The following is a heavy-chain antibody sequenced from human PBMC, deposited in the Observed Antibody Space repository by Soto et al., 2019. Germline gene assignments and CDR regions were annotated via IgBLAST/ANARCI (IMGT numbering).Heavy chain of an antibody. Sequence: QVQLVESGGGVVQPGRSLRLSCAASGFTFSSYAMHWVRQAPGKGLEWVAVISYDGSNKYYAESVKGRFTISRDNSKNTLYLQMNSLRAEDTAVYYCARDWSLRGGNSGYFQHWGQGTLVTVSS. J-gene: IGHJ1*01. CDR2: ISYDGSNK. CDR3: ARDWSLRGGNSGYFQH. CDR1: GFTFSSYA. V-gene: IGHV3-30-3*01. D-gene: IGHD2-21*02.